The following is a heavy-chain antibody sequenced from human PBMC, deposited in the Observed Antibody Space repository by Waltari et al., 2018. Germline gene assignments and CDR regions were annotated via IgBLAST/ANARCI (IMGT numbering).Heavy chain of an antibody. CDR1: GVSITNTSSY. V-gene: IGHV4-39*01. D-gene: IGHD3-16*01. J-gene: IGHJ5*02. CDR3: ARAARILITFGGVSAFDP. Sequence: QVQLQASGPGLVKPSETLSLTCSVSGVSITNTSSYWAWIRQPPGRGLEWIGNIYYSGSTYHNPALNSRVTMSVDTSKNQFSLNLNSVTAADTAVYYCARAARILITFGGVSAFDPWGQGTLVTVSS. CDR2: IYYSGST.